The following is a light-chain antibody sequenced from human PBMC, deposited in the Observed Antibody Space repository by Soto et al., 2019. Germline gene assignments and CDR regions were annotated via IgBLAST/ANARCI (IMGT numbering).Light chain of an antibody. CDR2: KAS. Sequence: DIQMTQSPSTLSASVGDRVTITCRASQSISSWLAWYQQKPGKAPKLLIYKASSLESGVPSRFSGSGSGTEFTLTISSLQPDDFATYYCQQYNRNRGTFGQGTKVDIK. V-gene: IGKV1-5*03. J-gene: IGKJ1*01. CDR3: QQYNRNRGT. CDR1: QSISSW.